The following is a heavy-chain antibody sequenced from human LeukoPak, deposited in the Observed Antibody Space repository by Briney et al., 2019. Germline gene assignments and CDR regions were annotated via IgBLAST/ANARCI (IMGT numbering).Heavy chain of an antibody. J-gene: IGHJ4*02. CDR3: ARMAGITFDY. CDR2: ISSSSSTI. Sequence: PGGSLRLSCAASGFTFSSYSMNWVRQAPGKGLEWVSYISSSSSTIYYADSVKGRFTISRDNAKNSLYLQMNSLRAEDTAVYYCARMAGITFDYWGQGTLVTVSS. V-gene: IGHV3-48*04. CDR1: GFTFSSYS. D-gene: IGHD6-19*01.